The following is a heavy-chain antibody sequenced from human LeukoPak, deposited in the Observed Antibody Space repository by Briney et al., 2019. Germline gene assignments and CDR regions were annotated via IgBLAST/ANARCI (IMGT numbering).Heavy chain of an antibody. CDR2: ISGSGGST. CDR1: GFTFSSYA. J-gene: IGHJ4*02. V-gene: IGHV3-23*01. D-gene: IGHD3-3*01. Sequence: GGSLRLSCAASGFTFSSYAMSWVRQAPGKGLEWVSAISGSGGSTYYAYSVKGRFTISRDNSKNTLYLQMNSLRAEDTAVYYCAKDLLYDFWSGNYFDYWGQGTLVTVSS. CDR3: AKDLLYDFWSGNYFDY.